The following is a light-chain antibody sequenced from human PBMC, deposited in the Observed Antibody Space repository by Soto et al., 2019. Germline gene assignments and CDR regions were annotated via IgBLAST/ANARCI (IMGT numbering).Light chain of an antibody. CDR2: AAS. J-gene: IGKJ2*01. Sequence: DIQMTQSPSSLSASVGDRVIITCRASQDISNYLAWYQQKPGKVPKLLIYAASTLQTGVQSRFSNSGSGTVFTLTINRLQPEDVATYYCQKYKSAPNTFGRWTRLEIK. CDR3: QKYKSAPNT. CDR1: QDISNY. V-gene: IGKV1-27*01.